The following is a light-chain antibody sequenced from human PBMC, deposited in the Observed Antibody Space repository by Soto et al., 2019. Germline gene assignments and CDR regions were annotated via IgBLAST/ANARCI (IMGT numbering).Light chain of an antibody. J-gene: IGKJ1*01. Sequence: QSPSTLSASLGDRVTITFRASQSISRWLAWYQQRPGRAPQLLIYDASDLESGVPSRFSGGGSGTDFTLKISRVGAEDVGVYYCMQPLQSWTFGQGTKVDIK. CDR3: MQPLQSWT. V-gene: IGKV1-5*01. CDR1: QSISRW. CDR2: DAS.